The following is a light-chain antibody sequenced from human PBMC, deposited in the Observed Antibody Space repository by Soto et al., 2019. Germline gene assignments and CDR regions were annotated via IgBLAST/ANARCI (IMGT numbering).Light chain of an antibody. CDR2: AAV. J-gene: IGKJ4*01. V-gene: IGKV1-39*01. Sequence: IQMTQSPSSLSASVGDRVTITCRASQTISNSLHWYQQKAGKAPKLLIYAAVTLQSGVPSRFSGSGSGTDFTLTIGSLQPEDFATYYCQQSYSTPPVTFGGGTTVEIK. CDR1: QTISNS. CDR3: QQSYSTPPVT.